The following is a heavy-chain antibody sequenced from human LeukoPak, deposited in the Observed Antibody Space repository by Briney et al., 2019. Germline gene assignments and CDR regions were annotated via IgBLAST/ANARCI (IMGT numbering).Heavy chain of an antibody. D-gene: IGHD2-15*01. V-gene: IGHV1-2*02. J-gene: IGHJ4*02. CDR2: INPNSGGT. Sequence: ASVKVSCKASGYTFNGYYMHWVRQAPGQGLEWMGWINPNSGGTNYAQKFQGRVTMTRDTSISTAYMELSRLRSDDTAVYYCAREKGDIVVVVAAEHFDYWGQGTLVTVSS. CDR1: GYTFNGYY. CDR3: AREKGDIVVVVAAEHFDY.